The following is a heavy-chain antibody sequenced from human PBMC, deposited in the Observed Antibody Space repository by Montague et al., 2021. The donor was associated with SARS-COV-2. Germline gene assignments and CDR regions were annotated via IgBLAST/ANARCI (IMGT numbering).Heavy chain of an antibody. CDR1: GGSFSDY. CDR2: INHRGTS. D-gene: IGHD3-22*01. Sequence: SETLSLTCAVYGGSFSDYCTWIRQPPGKGLEWIGEINHRGTSNYNPSLKSRVSISVDTSKNQFSLYLGSVTAADTAVYYCARGRQHFNMIVVVMTGGEYYFDYWGQGTLVTVSS. CDR3: ARGRQHFNMIVVVMTGGEYYFDY. V-gene: IGHV4-34*01. J-gene: IGHJ4*02.